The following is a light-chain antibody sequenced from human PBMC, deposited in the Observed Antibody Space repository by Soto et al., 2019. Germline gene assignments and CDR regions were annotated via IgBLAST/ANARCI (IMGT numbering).Light chain of an antibody. CDR2: GVS. V-gene: IGKV3-20*01. J-gene: IGKJ1*01. Sequence: EIVLTQSPVALSLSPGERATLSCRASQSVSSTLLTWHQQKPGQAPRLLIYGVSSRATGIPDRFSGSGSGTDFTLTISRLEPEDFAVYFCQHYGDSSWTFGQGTRVEIK. CDR1: QSVSSTL. CDR3: QHYGDSSWT.